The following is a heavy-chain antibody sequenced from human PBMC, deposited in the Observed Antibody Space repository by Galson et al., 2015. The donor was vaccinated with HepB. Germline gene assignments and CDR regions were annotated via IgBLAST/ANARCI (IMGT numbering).Heavy chain of an antibody. D-gene: IGHD1/OR15-1a*01. CDR1: GFSLTTTGVG. CDR3: AHRRGTTIPGAFDF. CDR2: IYWNDNK. J-gene: IGHJ3*01. V-gene: IGHV2-5*01. Sequence: PALVNPTQTLTLTCTFSGFSLTTTGVGVGWIRQPPGKALEWLALIYWNDNKRYSPSLERRLTITKDTSKNQVVLTVTNMDPVDTATYFCAHRRGTTIPGAFDFWGQGTLATVSS.